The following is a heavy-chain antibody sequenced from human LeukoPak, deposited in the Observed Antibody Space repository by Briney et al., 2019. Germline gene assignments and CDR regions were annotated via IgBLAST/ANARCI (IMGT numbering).Heavy chain of an antibody. V-gene: IGHV4-4*07. J-gene: IGHJ6*03. Sequence: SETLSLTCSISGGSISTYYWSWIRLPAGKGLEWIGRMYTSGTTYYNPSLKSRVSMSLDTSIDQFSLKVSSVTAADTAIYYCAREDYQLVSGDFYYYMNVWGKGTTVTVSS. D-gene: IGHD2-2*01. CDR1: GGSISTYY. CDR3: AREDYQLVSGDFYYYMNV. CDR2: MYTSGTT.